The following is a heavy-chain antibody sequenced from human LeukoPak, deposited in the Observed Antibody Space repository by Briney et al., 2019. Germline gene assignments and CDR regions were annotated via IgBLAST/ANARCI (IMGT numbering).Heavy chain of an antibody. CDR2: IWYDGSNE. D-gene: IGHD2-8*01. Sequence: GRSLRLSCAASGFTFSDYGMHWVRQAPGEGLEWVAGIWYDGSNEYYAGSVKGRFTISRDNSKNTLYLQMNNLRAEDTAVYYCARGTPRITKGQPLDYWGQGTLVTVSS. CDR1: GFTFSDYG. J-gene: IGHJ4*02. CDR3: ARGTPRITKGQPLDY. V-gene: IGHV3-33*01.